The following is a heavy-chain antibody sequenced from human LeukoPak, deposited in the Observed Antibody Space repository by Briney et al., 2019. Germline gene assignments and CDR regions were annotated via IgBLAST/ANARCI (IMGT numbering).Heavy chain of an antibody. V-gene: IGHV4-39*07. D-gene: IGHD3-10*01. Sequence: SETLSLTCTVSGASFSSSSYYWGWIRQPPGKGLEWIGSIYYSGSTYYNPSLKSRVTISVDTSKNQFSLKLSSVTAADTAVYYCARDPRGVGDWGQGTLVTVSS. J-gene: IGHJ4*02. CDR2: IYYSGST. CDR3: ARDPRGVGD. CDR1: GASFSSSSYY.